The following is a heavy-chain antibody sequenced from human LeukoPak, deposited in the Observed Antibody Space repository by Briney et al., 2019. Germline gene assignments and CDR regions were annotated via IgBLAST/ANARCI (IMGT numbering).Heavy chain of an antibody. CDR2: IWYGGSNK. Sequence: PGGSLRLSCAASGFTFSSYGMHWVRQAPGKGLESVAVIWYGGSNKYYADSVKGRFTISRDNSKDTVYLQMNSLRAEDTAVYYCARGGYGSDLDYWGQGTLVTVSS. D-gene: IGHD3-10*01. CDR3: ARGGYGSDLDY. V-gene: IGHV3-33*08. CDR1: GFTFSSYG. J-gene: IGHJ4*02.